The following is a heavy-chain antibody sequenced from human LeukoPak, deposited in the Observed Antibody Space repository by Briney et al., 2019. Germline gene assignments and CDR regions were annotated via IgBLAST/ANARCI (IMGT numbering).Heavy chain of an antibody. J-gene: IGHJ4*02. Sequence: GGSLRLSCAASGFTFSSYGMHWVRQAPGKGLEWVAFIRYDGSNKYYADSVKGRFTISRDNSKNTLYLQMNSLRAEDTAVYYCANLPGLVVRGVIISSTQTEAGGYWGQGTLVTVSS. CDR1: GFTFSSYG. CDR2: IRYDGSNK. D-gene: IGHD3-10*01. V-gene: IGHV3-30*02. CDR3: ANLPGLVVRGVIISSTQTEAGGY.